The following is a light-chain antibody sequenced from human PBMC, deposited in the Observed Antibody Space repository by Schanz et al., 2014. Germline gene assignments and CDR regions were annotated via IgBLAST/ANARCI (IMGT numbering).Light chain of an antibody. CDR2: EVN. V-gene: IGLV2-8*01. CDR1: SSDVGAYDY. J-gene: IGLJ3*02. CDR3: SSHGGSRV. Sequence: QSALNQPPSASGSPGQSVTISCTGTSSDVGAYDYVSWYQQHPGKVPKLIIYEVNKRPSGVPDRFSGSKSGNTASLTVSGLQAEDEADYYCSSHGGSRVFGGGTKLTVL.